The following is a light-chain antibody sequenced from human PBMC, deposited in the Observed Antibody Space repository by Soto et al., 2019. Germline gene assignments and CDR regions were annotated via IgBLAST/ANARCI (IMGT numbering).Light chain of an antibody. J-gene: IGKJ4*01. V-gene: IGKV3-11*01. CDR2: DAF. CDR1: QSIGNS. Sequence: TVLTQSPATLSLSPGERATLSCKASQSIGNSLGWFQQKPGQAPRLLIDDAFNRATGIPARFTGSGSGSYFSLTISSLEPEDFGVYYCRQRYNSPLTFGGGTKVEIK. CDR3: RQRYNSPLT.